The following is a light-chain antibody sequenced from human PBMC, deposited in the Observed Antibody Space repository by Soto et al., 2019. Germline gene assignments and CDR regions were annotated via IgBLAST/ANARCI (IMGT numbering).Light chain of an antibody. J-gene: IGLJ1*01. CDR2: EGS. V-gene: IGLV2-23*01. CDR1: SSDVGSYNL. CDR3: CSYAGSSTYV. Sequence: SVLSQPASVSGSPGQSITISCTGTSSDVGSYNLVSWYQQRPGKAPKLMIYEGSKRPSGVSNRFSGSKSGNTASLTISGLQAEDEADYYCCSYAGSSTYVFGTGTKVTVL.